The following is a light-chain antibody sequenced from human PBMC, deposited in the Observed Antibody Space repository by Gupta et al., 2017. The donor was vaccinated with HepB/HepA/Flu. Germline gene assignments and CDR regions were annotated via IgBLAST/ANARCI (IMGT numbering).Light chain of an antibody. CDR3: LLYVGSSGAWV. CDR1: TGTVTSGYY. CDR2: STY. V-gene: IGLV7-43*01. Sequence: QTVVTQEPSLTVSPGGTVTLTCASSTGTVTSGYYANWFQQKPGQAPRGLIYSTYNRHSGTPARFSGSLLGDKGALTLSGVQPEDEAEYYCLLYVGSSGAWVFGGGIKLTVL. J-gene: IGLJ3*02.